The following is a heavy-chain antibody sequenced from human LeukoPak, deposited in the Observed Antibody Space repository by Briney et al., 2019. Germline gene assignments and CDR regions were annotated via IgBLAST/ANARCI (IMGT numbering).Heavy chain of an antibody. V-gene: IGHV3-74*01. CDR1: GFTLSSHW. Sequence: GGSLRLSCVASGFTLSSHWMHWLRLAPGKGLVWVSRISTDGGSTGYADSVKGRFTISRDNAENSLYLQMNSLRAEDTAVYYCARDRGGRTGLDDWGQGTLVTVSS. J-gene: IGHJ4*02. CDR3: ARDRGGRTGLDD. CDR2: ISTDGGST. D-gene: IGHD2-15*01.